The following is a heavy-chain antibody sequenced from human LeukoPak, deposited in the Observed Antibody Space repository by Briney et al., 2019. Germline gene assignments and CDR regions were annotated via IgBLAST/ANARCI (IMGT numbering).Heavy chain of an antibody. CDR3: ARARRGPLYCSGGSCYHTAIDY. J-gene: IGHJ4*02. V-gene: IGHV3-33*01. CDR2: IWYDGSNK. D-gene: IGHD2-15*01. CDR1: GFTFGDYA. Sequence: GGSLRLSCTASGFTFGDYAMSWFRQAPGKGLEWVAVIWYDGSNKYYADSVKGRLTIPRDNSKNTLYLQMNSLRAEDTAVYYCARARRGPLYCSGGSCYHTAIDYWGQGTLVTVSS.